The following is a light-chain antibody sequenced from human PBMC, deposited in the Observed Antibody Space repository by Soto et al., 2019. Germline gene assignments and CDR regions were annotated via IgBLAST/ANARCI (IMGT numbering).Light chain of an antibody. CDR2: EVS. CDR3: TSYTTSSTHWV. CDR1: SSDVGGYNY. Sequence: QSALTQPASVSGSPGQSITISCTGTSSDVGGYNYVSWHQQHPDKAPKLMIYEVSNRPSGVSNRFSGSKSGNTASLTISGLQAEDEADYYCTSYTTSSTHWVFGGGTKLTVL. J-gene: IGLJ3*02. V-gene: IGLV2-14*01.